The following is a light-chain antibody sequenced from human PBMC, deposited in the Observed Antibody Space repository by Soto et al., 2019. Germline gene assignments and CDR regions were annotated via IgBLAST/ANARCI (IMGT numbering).Light chain of an antibody. J-gene: IGLJ1*01. CDR1: SSDVGANHY. Sequence: QSARTQPPSASGSPGQSVTISCTGTSSDVGANHYVSWYQQHPGKAPTLMIYEVTKRPSGVPDRFSGSKSGNTASLTVSVLQAEDEADYYCSSYAGTNRVFGTGTKLTLL. CDR3: SSYAGTNRV. CDR2: EVT. V-gene: IGLV2-8*01.